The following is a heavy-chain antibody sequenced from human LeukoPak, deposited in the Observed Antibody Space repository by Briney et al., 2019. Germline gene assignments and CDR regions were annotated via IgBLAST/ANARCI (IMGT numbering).Heavy chain of an antibody. CDR2: MFYNGAT. CDR3: ARVPGGYGSGRNNWFDP. V-gene: IGHV4-39*07. CDR1: GGSISSSDYY. J-gene: IGHJ5*02. Sequence: SETLSLTCSVSGGSISSSDYYWGWIRQPPGKGLEWIGTMFYNGATKSNPSLSSRVTMSIDTSKNQFSLKLRSVTAADTAVYYCARVPGGYGSGRNNWFDPWGQGTLVTVSS. D-gene: IGHD3-10*01.